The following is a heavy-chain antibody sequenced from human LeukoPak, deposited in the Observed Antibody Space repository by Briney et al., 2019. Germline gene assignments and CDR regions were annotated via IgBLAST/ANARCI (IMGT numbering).Heavy chain of an antibody. CDR3: ASCLRGYSGYDLGLNWFDP. Sequence: PSETLSLTCSVSGYSISSGYFWGWVRQPPGKGLEWIGTIYPSGSTYYNPSLKSRVTISVDTSKNQFSLKLSSVTAADTAVYYCASCLRGYSGYDLGLNWFDPWGQGTLVTVSS. CDR2: IYPSGST. V-gene: IGHV4-38-2*02. CDR1: GYSISSGYF. J-gene: IGHJ5*02. D-gene: IGHD5-12*01.